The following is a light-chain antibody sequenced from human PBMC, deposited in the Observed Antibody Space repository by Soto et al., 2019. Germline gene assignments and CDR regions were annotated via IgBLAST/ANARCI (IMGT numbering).Light chain of an antibody. Sequence: DIRMTQSPSSLSASVGDRVTITCRASQSISNYLNWYQQKPGKAPKLLIYEASSFQSGVPSRFSGSGSGTDFTLTISSLQPEDVATYYCQQSYSTFWTFGQGTKVEIK. J-gene: IGKJ1*01. CDR2: EAS. V-gene: IGKV1-39*01. CDR3: QQSYSTFWT. CDR1: QSISNY.